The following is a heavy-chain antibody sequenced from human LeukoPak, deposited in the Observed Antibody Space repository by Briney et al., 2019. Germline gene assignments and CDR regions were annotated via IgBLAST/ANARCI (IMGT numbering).Heavy chain of an antibody. CDR1: AGSFSTYG. Sequence: SVKVSCKASAGSFSTYGFSWVRQAPGQGLEWMGRIIAIFDRPNYTQKFQGRLTITADKSASTSYMVLSSLRSDDTAVYYCARDMRHSNWNAVGWFDSWGQGTLVTVSS. D-gene: IGHD1-20*01. CDR3: ARDMRHSNWNAVGWFDS. CDR2: IIAIFDRP. J-gene: IGHJ5*01. V-gene: IGHV1-69*04.